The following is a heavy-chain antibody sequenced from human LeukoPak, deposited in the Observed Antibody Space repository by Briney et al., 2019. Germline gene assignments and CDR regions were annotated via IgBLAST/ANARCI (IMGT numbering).Heavy chain of an antibody. CDR3: ATAKRRDFYDSSGYYYWAFDY. CDR1: GYTFTSYD. J-gene: IGHJ4*02. Sequence: ASVKVSCKASGYTFTSYDINWVRQATGQGLEWMGGFDPEDGETIYAQKFQGRVTMTEDTSTDTAYMELSSLRSEDTAVYYCATAKRRDFYDSSGYYYWAFDYWGQGTLVTVSS. CDR2: FDPEDGET. V-gene: IGHV1-24*01. D-gene: IGHD3-22*01.